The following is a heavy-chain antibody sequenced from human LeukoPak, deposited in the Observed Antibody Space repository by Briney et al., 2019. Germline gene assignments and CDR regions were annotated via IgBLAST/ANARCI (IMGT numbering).Heavy chain of an antibody. D-gene: IGHD3-10*01. CDR1: GFTFSSYW. Sequence: GGSLRLSCAASGFTFSSYWMHWVRQAPGKGLVWVSRINSDGSSTSYADSVKGRFTISRDNAKNTLYLQMNSLRAEDTALYYCASDNRVYGSGSYAFHIWGQGTMVTVSS. V-gene: IGHV3-74*01. CDR3: ASDNRVYGSGSYAFHI. CDR2: INSDGSST. J-gene: IGHJ3*02.